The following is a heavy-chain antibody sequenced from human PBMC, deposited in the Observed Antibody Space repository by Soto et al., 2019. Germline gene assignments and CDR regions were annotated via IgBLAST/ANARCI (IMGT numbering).Heavy chain of an antibody. CDR3: ATREIASGPTSCSTNCYYGWDV. CDR2: IDPSDSYT. J-gene: IGHJ6*02. D-gene: IGHD2-2*01. CDR1: GYRFTTYW. Sequence: PGESLKICCKGSGYRFTTYWINWVRQMPGKGLEWMGRIDPSDSYTNYSPSFQGHVTISADKSINTAYLQWSSLKASDTDMYFSATREIASGPTSCSTNCYYGWDVSGQRTTGTAAS. V-gene: IGHV5-10-1*01.